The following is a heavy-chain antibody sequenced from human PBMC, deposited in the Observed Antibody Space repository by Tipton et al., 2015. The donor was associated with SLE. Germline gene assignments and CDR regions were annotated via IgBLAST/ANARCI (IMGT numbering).Heavy chain of an antibody. J-gene: IGHJ6*03. Sequence: SLRLSCAASGFTVTTKYMSWVRQAPGKGLQWVSVIYSGGSTLYADSVKGRFTISRDISKNTLYLQMNSLRAEDTAVYYCARKTDGYMDVWGKGTTVTVSS. CDR1: GFTVTTKY. D-gene: IGHD5-24*01. CDR3: ARKTDGYMDV. CDR2: IYSGGST. V-gene: IGHV3-53*05.